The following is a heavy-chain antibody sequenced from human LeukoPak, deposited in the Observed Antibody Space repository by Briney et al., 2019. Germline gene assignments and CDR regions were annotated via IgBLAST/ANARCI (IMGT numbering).Heavy chain of an antibody. CDR3: AKHSGSYFIYYVDS. V-gene: IGHV3-23*01. J-gene: IGHJ4*02. Sequence: GGSLRLSCAASGFTFSSYGMSWVRQDPGKGLEWVSTISGSAYNTYYADSVKGRFTISRDNSANTLYLQMNSLRAEDTALYYCAKHSGSYFIYYVDSWGQGTLVTVSS. D-gene: IGHD1-26*01. CDR2: ISGSAYNT. CDR1: GFTFSSYG.